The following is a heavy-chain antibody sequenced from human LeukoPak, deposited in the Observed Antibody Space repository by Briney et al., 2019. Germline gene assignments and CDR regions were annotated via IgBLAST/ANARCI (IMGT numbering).Heavy chain of an antibody. V-gene: IGHV1-46*01. CDR2: INPSGGST. D-gene: IGHD3-10*01. CDR1: GYIFTSYY. J-gene: IGHJ4*02. Sequence: GASVKVSCKSSGYIFTSYYMHWVRQAPGQGLEWMGIINPSGGSTNYTQKFQGRVTMTRDSSTSTVYMELSSLRSDDTAAYYCARGPTDSGTYTPDYWGQGTLVTVSS. CDR3: ARGPTDSGTYTPDY.